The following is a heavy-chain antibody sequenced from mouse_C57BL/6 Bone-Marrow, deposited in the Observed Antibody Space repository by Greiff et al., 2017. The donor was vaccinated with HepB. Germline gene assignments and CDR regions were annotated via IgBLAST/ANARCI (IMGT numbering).Heavy chain of an antibody. V-gene: IGHV1-53*01. CDR2: INPSNGGT. J-gene: IGHJ2*01. Sequence: QVQLQQPGTELVKPGASVKLSCKASGYTFTSYWMHWVKQRPGQCLEWIGNINPSNGGTNYNEKLKSKATLTVDKSSSTAYMQLSSLTSEDSAVYYCARSDGHWDDFYYWGQGTTLTVSS. D-gene: IGHD4-1*01. CDR3: ARSDGHWDDFYY. CDR1: GYTFTSYW.